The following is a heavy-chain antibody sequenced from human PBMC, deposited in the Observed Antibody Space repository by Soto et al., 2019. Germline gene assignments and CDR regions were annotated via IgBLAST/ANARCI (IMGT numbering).Heavy chain of an antibody. Sequence: GESLKISCKGSGYSFTSYWISWVRQMPGKGLEWMGRIDPSDSYTNYSPSFQGHVTISADKSISTAYLQWSSLKASDTALYYCARRPSVYYYDSSGYGAFDIWGQGTM. CDR1: GYSFTSYW. V-gene: IGHV5-10-1*01. D-gene: IGHD3-22*01. CDR2: IDPSDSYT. CDR3: ARRPSVYYYDSSGYGAFDI. J-gene: IGHJ3*02.